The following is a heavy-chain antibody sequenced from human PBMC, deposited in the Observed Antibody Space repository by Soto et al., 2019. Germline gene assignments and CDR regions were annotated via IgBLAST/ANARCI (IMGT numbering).Heavy chain of an antibody. CDR2: INTYNGKT. Sequence: QVQLVQSGAEVKKPGASVKVSCKASGYTFTTYGITWVRQAPGQGLEGMGWINTYNGKTYDAQKLQGRVTITTDTSTSTAYRELKSMRSDDTAVYYCARGMTFGGGLNGMDVWGQGTTVTVAS. J-gene: IGHJ6*02. V-gene: IGHV1-18*01. D-gene: IGHD3-16*01. CDR3: ARGMTFGGGLNGMDV. CDR1: GYTFTTYG.